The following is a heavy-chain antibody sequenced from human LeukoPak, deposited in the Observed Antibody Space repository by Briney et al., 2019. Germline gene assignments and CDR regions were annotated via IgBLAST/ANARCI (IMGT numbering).Heavy chain of an antibody. CDR1: GFTFSSYA. J-gene: IGHJ4*02. D-gene: IGHD3-9*01. V-gene: IGHV3-23*01. Sequence: GGSLRLSCAASGFTFSSYAMSWVRQAPGKGLEWVSAISGSGGSTYYADSVKGRFTISRDNSKNTLYLQMNSLRAEDTAVYYCAKSWGYDILTGYSHLDYWGQGTLVTVSS. CDR2: ISGSGGST. CDR3: AKSWGYDILTGYSHLDY.